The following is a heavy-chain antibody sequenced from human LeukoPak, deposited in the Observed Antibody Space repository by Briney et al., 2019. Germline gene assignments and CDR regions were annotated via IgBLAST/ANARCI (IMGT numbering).Heavy chain of an antibody. V-gene: IGHV1-18*01. CDR2: ISAYNGKR. CDR1: GYTFTSYG. CDR3: ARDGITMIVVARMQGDY. J-gene: IGHJ4*02. Sequence: ASVKLSCNASGYTFTSYGISWVRQAPGQGLEWMGWISAYNGKRNYSHKLQGRVTMTTDTSTSTAYMELRSLSSDDPAVEYCARDGITMIVVARMQGDYCGQGTLVTVSS. D-gene: IGHD3-22*01.